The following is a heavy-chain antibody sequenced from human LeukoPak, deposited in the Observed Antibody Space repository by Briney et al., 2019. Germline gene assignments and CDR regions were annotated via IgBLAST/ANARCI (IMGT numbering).Heavy chain of an antibody. CDR3: ARGFDYYDSAASGY. CDR2: INGDGRST. J-gene: IGHJ4*02. CDR1: GFTFSSYW. V-gene: IGHV3-74*01. D-gene: IGHD3-22*01. Sequence: GGSLRLSCAASGFTFSSYWMHWVRQAPGKGLVWVSRINGDGRSTTYADSAKGRFTISRDNAKNTLCLQMNSLRVEDTAVYYCARGFDYYDSAASGYWGQGALVTVSS.